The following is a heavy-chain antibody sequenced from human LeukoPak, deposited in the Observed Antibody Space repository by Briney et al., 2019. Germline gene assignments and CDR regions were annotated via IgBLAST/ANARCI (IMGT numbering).Heavy chain of an antibody. D-gene: IGHD5-24*01. V-gene: IGHV3-30*18. CDR2: ISYDGSNK. CDR1: GFTFSSYG. CDR3: ANLAVEMATI. Sequence: GRSLRFSCAASGFTFSSYGMHWVRQAPGKGLEWVAVISYDGSNKYYADSVKGRFTISRDNSKNTLYLQMNSLRAEDTAVYYYANLAVEMATIWGQGTLVTVSS. J-gene: IGHJ4*02.